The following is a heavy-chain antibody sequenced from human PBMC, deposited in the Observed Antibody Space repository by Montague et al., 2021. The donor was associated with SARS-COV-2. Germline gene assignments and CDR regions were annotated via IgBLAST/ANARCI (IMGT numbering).Heavy chain of an antibody. J-gene: IGHJ4*02. CDR2: IFHSGDA. V-gene: IGHV4/OR15-8*02. Sequence: SETLSLTCAVSGGFISSGNWCSCVRQPPGKGLEWIGEIFHSGDASYNPSLKSRLTISMDKSKNEFSLKLNSVTAADTAMYYCASDFVAAVPDRFDSWGQGVLVTVSS. CDR1: GGFISSGNW. D-gene: IGHD6-13*01. CDR3: ASDFVAAVPDRFDS.